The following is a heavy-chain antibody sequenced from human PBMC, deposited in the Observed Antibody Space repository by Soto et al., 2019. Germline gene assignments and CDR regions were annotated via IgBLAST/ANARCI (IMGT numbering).Heavy chain of an antibody. J-gene: IGHJ5*02. CDR2: IVVGSGNT. D-gene: IGHD3-10*02. V-gene: IGHV1-58*01. Sequence: VASVKVSCKASGFAFTSSAVQWVRQARGQRLEWIGWIVVGSGNTSYAQKFPERVTITRDMSTSTAYMELSSLRSEDTAVYYCAADIFGIDPWGQGTLGTVSS. CDR1: GFAFTSSA. CDR3: AADIFGIDP.